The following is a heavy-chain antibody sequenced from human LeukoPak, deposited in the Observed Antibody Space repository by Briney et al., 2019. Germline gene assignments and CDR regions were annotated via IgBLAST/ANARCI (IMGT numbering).Heavy chain of an antibody. CDR2: IYYSGST. V-gene: IGHV4-31*03. CDR1: GGSISSGGYY. D-gene: IGHD3-3*01. CDR3: ARGYDFWSGYFDY. Sequence: SETLSLTCTVSGGSISSGGYYSSWIRQHPGKGLEWIGYIYYSGSTYYNPSLKSRVTISVDTSKNQFSLKLSSVTAADTAVYYCARGYDFWSGYFDYWGQGTLVTVSS. J-gene: IGHJ4*02.